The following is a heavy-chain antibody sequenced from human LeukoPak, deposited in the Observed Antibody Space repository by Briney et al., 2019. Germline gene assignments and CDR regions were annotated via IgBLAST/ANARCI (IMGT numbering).Heavy chain of an antibody. J-gene: IGHJ6*04. Sequence: GTSLKLSCAASGFTSSRYSKHWIRQAPGKGLEWVSYISSSGSTIYYADSVKGRFTISRDNAKNSLYLQMNSLRAEDTAVYYCAELGITMIGGVWGKGTTVTISS. V-gene: IGHV3-48*03. CDR2: ISSSGSTI. D-gene: IGHD3-10*02. CDR1: GFTSSRYS. CDR3: AELGITMIGGV.